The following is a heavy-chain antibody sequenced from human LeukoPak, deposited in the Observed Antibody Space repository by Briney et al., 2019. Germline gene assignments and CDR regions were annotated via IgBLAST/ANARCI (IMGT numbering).Heavy chain of an antibody. CDR1: GFTFSNAW. D-gene: IGHD5-18*01. Sequence: PGGSLRLSCAASGFTFSNAWMSWVRQAPGKGLEWVGRIKSKTDGGTTAYAAPVKGRFTISRDDSKNTLYLQMNSLKTEDTAVYYCTTDPADTAMVTYYFDYWGQGTLVTVSS. CDR3: TTDPADTAMVTYYFDY. J-gene: IGHJ4*02. V-gene: IGHV3-15*01. CDR2: IKSKTDGGTT.